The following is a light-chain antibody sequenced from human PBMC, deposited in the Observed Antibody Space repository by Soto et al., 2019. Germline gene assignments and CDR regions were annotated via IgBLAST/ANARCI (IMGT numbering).Light chain of an antibody. Sequence: EVVLTQSPASLSLSPGDRATLSCRADQSVSDYLAWYQQKPGQPPRLLFFDASSRATGIPDRFSGSGSGTDFTLTISRLEPEDFAVYYCQQHGGSPITFGQGTRLEIK. CDR3: QQHGGSPIT. J-gene: IGKJ5*01. V-gene: IGKV3-20*01. CDR1: QSVSDY. CDR2: DAS.